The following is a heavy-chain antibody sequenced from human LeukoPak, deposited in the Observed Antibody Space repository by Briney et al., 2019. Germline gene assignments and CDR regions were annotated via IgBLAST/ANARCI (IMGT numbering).Heavy chain of an antibody. D-gene: IGHD3-3*01. CDR1: GFTFSSYG. Sequence: GGSLRLSCAASGFTFSSYGMSWVRQAPGKGLEWVSAISGSGGSTYYADSVKARFTISRDNSQNTVSLQLNNLRIEGTALYYCAKTSLSDPSGHYYYMDVWGKGTTVTVSS. J-gene: IGHJ6*03. CDR3: AKTSLSDPSGHYYYMDV. V-gene: IGHV3-23*01. CDR2: ISGSGGST.